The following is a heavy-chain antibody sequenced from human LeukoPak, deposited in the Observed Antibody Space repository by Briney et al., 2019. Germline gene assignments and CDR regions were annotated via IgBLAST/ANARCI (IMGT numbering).Heavy chain of an antibody. D-gene: IGHD6-13*01. CDR2: INPNSGGT. CDR3: ARASSNIAAAAYNWFDP. Sequence: GGSVKVSCKASGYTFTGYYMHWVRQAPGQGLEWMGWINPNSGGTNYAQKFQGRVTMTRDTSISTAYMELSRLRSDDTAVYYCARASSNIAAAAYNWFDPWGQGTLVTDSS. V-gene: IGHV1-2*02. J-gene: IGHJ5*02. CDR1: GYTFTGYY.